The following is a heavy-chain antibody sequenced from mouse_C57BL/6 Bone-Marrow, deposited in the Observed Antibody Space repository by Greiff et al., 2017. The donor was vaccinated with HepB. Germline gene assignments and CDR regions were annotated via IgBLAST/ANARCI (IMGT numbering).Heavy chain of an antibody. V-gene: IGHV1-81*01. Sequence: VMLVESGAELARPGASVKLSCKASGYTFTSYGISWVKQRTGQGLEWIGEIYPRSGNTYYNEKFKGKATLTADKSSSTAYMELRSLTSEDSAVYFCARPGYEGMDYWGQGTSVTVSS. D-gene: IGHD1-2*01. CDR3: ARPGYEGMDY. CDR2: IYPRSGNT. J-gene: IGHJ4*01. CDR1: GYTFTSYG.